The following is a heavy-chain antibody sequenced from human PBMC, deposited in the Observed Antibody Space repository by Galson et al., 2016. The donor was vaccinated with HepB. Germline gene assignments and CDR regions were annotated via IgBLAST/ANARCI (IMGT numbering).Heavy chain of an antibody. CDR1: RFTLSYFY. CDR3: AKSPWYDSSGYYYFDY. Sequence: SLRLSCAASRFTLSYFYMSWVRQAPGKGLEWVANIYQDGSEKSYVDSVKGRFTISRDKSKNTLYLQMNSLRAEDTAVYHCAKSPWYDSSGYYYFDYWGQGTLVTVSS. CDR2: IYQDGSEK. D-gene: IGHD3-22*01. J-gene: IGHJ4*02. V-gene: IGHV3-7*03.